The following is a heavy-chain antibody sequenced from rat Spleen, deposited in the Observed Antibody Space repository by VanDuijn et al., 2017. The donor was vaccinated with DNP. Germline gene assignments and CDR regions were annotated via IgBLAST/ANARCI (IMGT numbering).Heavy chain of an antibody. CDR2: ISYFGDNT. CDR1: GFTFSYYG. J-gene: IGHJ2*01. CDR3: ARDPGTTAFDY. D-gene: IGHD1-11*01. Sequence: EVQLVESGGGLVQPGRSLKLSCAASGFTFSYYGMAGVRQAPTKGLELVAYISYFGDNTYSGDSVKGRFTISRDNGKSSLYLQLSSLKSEDTATYYCARDPGTTAFDYWGQGVMVTVSS. V-gene: IGHV5-20*01.